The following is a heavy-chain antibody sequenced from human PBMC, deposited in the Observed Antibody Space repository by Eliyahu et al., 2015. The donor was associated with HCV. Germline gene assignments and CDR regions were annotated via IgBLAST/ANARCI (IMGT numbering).Heavy chain of an antibody. V-gene: IGHV4-59*11. Sequence: QVQLQESGPGLVKPSETLSLTCIVSGASITXHYWSWIRQPPGKGLEWIGYIYYSGSTNHNPPLKSRVTITLDTPKNHFSLKMTSVTAADTAVYYCARGTYYGSGPHTMDVWGQGTTVTVSS. D-gene: IGHD3-10*01. CDR2: IYYSGST. CDR3: ARGTYYGSGPHTMDV. CDR1: GASITXHY. J-gene: IGHJ6*02.